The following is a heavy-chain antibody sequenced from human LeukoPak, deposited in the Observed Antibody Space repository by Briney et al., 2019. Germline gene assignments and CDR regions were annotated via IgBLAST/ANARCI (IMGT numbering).Heavy chain of an antibody. V-gene: IGHV3-30*04. CDR2: ISYDGSNK. D-gene: IGHD3-22*01. CDR3: ARDQSGYYDSSGYYDY. CDR1: GFTFSSYA. Sequence: GRSLRLSCAASGFTFSSYAMHWVRQAPGKGLEWVAVISYDGSNKYYADSVKGRFTISRDNSKNTLYLQMNSLRAEDTALYYCARDQSGYYDSSGYYDYWGQGTLVTVSS. J-gene: IGHJ4*02.